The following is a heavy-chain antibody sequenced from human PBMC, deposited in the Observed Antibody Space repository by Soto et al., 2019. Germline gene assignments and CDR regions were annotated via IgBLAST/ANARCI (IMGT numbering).Heavy chain of an antibody. CDR3: ARGLSVEMATMRLDY. CDR1: GGSISSGDYY. J-gene: IGHJ4*02. V-gene: IGHV4-30-4*01. CDR2: IYYSGST. D-gene: IGHD5-12*01. Sequence: PSETLSLTCTVSGGSISSGDYYWSWIRQPPGKGLEWIGYIYYSGSTYYNPSLKSRVTISVDTSKNQFSLKLSSVTAADTAVYYCARGLSVEMATMRLDYWGQGTLVTVSS.